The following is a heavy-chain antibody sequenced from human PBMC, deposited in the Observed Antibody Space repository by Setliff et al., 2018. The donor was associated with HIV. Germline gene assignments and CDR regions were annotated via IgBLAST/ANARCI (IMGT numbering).Heavy chain of an antibody. Sequence: PSETLSLTCDVSGYSINSGYFWGWIRQPPGKGLECIGTIYHSGSTYYNPSLKSRVTISLDTSKNQFSLKLSSVTAADTAVYYCAREGGQGYSGSGSFYHRNFDLWGRGTLVTVSS. V-gene: IGHV4-38-2*02. CDR1: GYSINSGYF. CDR2: IYHSGST. J-gene: IGHJ2*01. D-gene: IGHD3-10*01. CDR3: AREGGQGYSGSGSFYHRNFDL.